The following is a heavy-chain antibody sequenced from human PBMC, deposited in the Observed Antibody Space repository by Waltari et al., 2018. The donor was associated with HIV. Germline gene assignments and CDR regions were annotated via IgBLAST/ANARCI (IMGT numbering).Heavy chain of an antibody. CDR3: ARGVRYCSGGSCYVAWFDP. Sequence: QVPLVQSGAEVKKPGASVKVSCKASGYSFTSYDINWGRQATGQGLEWMGWMNPNSGNTGYAHKCQGRVTMTRNTSISTAYMELSSLRAEDTAVYYCARGVRYCSGGSCYVAWFDPWGQGTLVTVSS. V-gene: IGHV1-8*01. D-gene: IGHD2-15*01. J-gene: IGHJ5*02. CDR1: GYSFTSYD. CDR2: MNPNSGNT.